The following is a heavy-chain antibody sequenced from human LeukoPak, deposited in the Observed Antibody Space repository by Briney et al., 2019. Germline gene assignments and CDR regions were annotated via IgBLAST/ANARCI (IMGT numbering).Heavy chain of an antibody. J-gene: IGHJ4*02. D-gene: IGHD3-10*01. V-gene: IGHV1-3*01. CDR3: ATVLWFGVP. CDR2: INAGNGNT. Sequence: ASVKVSCKASGYTFTSYAMHWVRQAPGQRLEWMGWINAGNGNTKYSQKFQGRVTMTEDTSTDTAYMELSSLRSEDTAVYYCATVLWFGVPWGQGTLVTVSS. CDR1: GYTFTSYA.